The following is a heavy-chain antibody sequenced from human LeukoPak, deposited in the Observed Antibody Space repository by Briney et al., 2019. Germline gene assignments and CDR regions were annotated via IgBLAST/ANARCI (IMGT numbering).Heavy chain of an antibody. CDR2: INPSGGST. J-gene: IGHJ4*02. V-gene: IGHV1-46*01. CDR1: GYTFTNYY. Sequence: ASVKVSCKASGYTFTNYYMHWVRQAPGQGLEWMGIINPSGGSTSYAQKFQVRVTMTKDTSTSTLYMELSSLRSEDTAVYYCARDTDGYNYALGYWGQGTLVTVSS. CDR3: ARDTDGYNYALGY. D-gene: IGHD5-24*01.